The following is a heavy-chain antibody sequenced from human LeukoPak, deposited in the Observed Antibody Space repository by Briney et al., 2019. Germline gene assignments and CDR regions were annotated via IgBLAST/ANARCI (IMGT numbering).Heavy chain of an antibody. CDR2: ISYDGSNK. J-gene: IGHJ3*02. CDR3: TTGPLLYCSSTSCSSDAFDT. Sequence: GGSLRLSCAASGFTLSSYAMHWVRQAPGKGLEWVAVISYDGSNKYYADSVKGRFTISRDNSKNTLYLQMNSLKTEDTAVYYCTTGPLLYCSSTSCSSDAFDTWGQGTMVTVSS. D-gene: IGHD2-2*01. V-gene: IGHV3-30*04. CDR1: GFTLSSYA.